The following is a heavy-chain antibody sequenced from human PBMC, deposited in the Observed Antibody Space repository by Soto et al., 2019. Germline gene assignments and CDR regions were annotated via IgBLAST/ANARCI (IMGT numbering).Heavy chain of an antibody. D-gene: IGHD2-2*01. J-gene: IGHJ4*02. CDR2: ISSSSSTI. Sequence: GGSLRLSCAASGFTFSSYSMNWVRQAPGKGLEWVSYISSSSSTIYYADSVKGRFTISRDNAKNSLYLQMNSLRAEDTAVYYCATPKTQYLPAAISGALNYWGQGTLVTVSS. V-gene: IGHV3-48*01. CDR3: ATPKTQYLPAAISGALNY. CDR1: GFTFSSYS.